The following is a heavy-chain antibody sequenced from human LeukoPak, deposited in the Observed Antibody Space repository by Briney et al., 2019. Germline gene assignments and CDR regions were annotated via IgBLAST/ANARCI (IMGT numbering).Heavy chain of an antibody. CDR1: GYTFTGYY. D-gene: IGHD4-17*01. V-gene: IGHV1-2*02. CDR2: INPNSGGT. CDR3: ARDQRPLSANYGDSIFDY. Sequence: GASVKVSCKASGYTFTGYYMHWVRQAPGQGLEWMGWINPNSGGTNYAQKFQGRVTMTRDTSISTAYMELSRLRSDDTAVYYCARDQRPLSANYGDSIFDYWGQGTLVTVSS. J-gene: IGHJ4*02.